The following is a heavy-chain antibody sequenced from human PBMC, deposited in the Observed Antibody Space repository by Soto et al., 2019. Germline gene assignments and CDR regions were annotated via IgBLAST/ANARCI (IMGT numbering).Heavy chain of an antibody. D-gene: IGHD1-26*01. Sequence: SETLSLTCTVSGGSVSSGSYYWSWIRQPPGKGLEWIGYIYYSGSTNYNPSLKSRVTISVDTSKNQFSLKLSSVTAADTAVYYCARGYRVYYFDYWGQGTLVTVSS. CDR3: ARGYRVYYFDY. J-gene: IGHJ4*02. V-gene: IGHV4-61*01. CDR2: IYYSGST. CDR1: GGSVSSGSYY.